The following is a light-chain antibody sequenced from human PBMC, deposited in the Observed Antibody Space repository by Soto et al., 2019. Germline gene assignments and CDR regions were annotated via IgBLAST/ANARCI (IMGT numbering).Light chain of an antibody. Sequence: EIVLRQSPGTLSLSPCERATLSSRASQSVSNNYLAWYQQKPGQAPRLLIYGASNRATGIPDRFSGSGSGTDFTLTISRLEPEDFAVYYCQQYGSSGTFGQGTKVDIK. CDR2: GAS. V-gene: IGKV3-20*01. CDR1: QSVSNNY. J-gene: IGKJ1*01. CDR3: QQYGSSGT.